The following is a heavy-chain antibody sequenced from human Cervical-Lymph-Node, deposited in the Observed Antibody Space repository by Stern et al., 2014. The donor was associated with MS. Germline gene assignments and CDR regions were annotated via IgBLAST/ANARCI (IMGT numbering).Heavy chain of an antibody. V-gene: IGHV3-30*04. Sequence: VHLVESGGGVVQHGWSLRLSCRGSGFSFSRYSMHWVRQAPGKGLEWFAIMSHDGKNINYGASVKGRFIISRDNPKNTLYLQMNNMTAEDTAMFFCARAIATGGNYRLDLWGQGTVVIVS. CDR1: GFSFSRYS. J-gene: IGHJ3*01. D-gene: IGHD6-13*01. CDR3: ARAIATGGNYRLDL. CDR2: MSHDGKNI.